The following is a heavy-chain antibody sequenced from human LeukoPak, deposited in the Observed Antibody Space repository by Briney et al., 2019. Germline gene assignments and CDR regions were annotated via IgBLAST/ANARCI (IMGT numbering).Heavy chain of an antibody. CDR1: GFTFSSYA. V-gene: IGHV3-23*01. CDR3: ARRAGAYPHPYDY. CDR2: ISGSGGST. J-gene: IGHJ4*02. D-gene: IGHD3-16*01. Sequence: GGSLRLSCAASGFTFSSYAMSWVRQAPGKGLEWVSAISGSGGSTYYADSVKGRFTISRDNSKNTLYLQMNSLGAEDTAVYYCARRAGAYPHPYDYWGQGTLVTVSS.